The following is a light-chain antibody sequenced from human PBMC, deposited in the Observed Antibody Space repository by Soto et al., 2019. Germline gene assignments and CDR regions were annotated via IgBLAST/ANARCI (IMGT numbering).Light chain of an antibody. CDR3: SSYAGANRV. J-gene: IGLJ1*01. CDR1: SSDVGANNY. CDR2: EVT. Sequence: QSALTQPPSASGSPGQSVTISCTGTSSDVGANNYVSWYQQHPGKAPKLMIYEVTKRPSGVPDRFSGSKSGNTAFLTVSGLQAEDEADYYCSSYAGANRVFGTGTKLTVL. V-gene: IGLV2-8*01.